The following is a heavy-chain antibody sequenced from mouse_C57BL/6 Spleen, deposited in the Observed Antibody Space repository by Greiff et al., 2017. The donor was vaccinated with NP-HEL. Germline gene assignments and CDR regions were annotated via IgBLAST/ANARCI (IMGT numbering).Heavy chain of an antibody. CDR1: GYAFSSSW. Sequence: VQLQQSGPELVKPGASVKISCKASGYAFSSSWMNWVKQRPGKGLEWIGRIYPGDGDTNYNGKFKGKATLTAYKSSSTAYMQLSSLTSEDSAVYFCARSELGYFDYWGQGTTLTVSS. D-gene: IGHD4-1*01. CDR2: IYPGDGDT. CDR3: ARSELGYFDY. J-gene: IGHJ2*01. V-gene: IGHV1-82*01.